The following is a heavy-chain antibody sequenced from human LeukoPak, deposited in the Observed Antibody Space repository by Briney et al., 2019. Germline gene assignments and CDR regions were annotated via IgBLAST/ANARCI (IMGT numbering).Heavy chain of an antibody. CDR2: INPSGGST. J-gene: IGHJ4*02. Sequence: GASVKVSCKASGYTFTSYYMHWVRQAPGQGLEWMGIINPSGGSTSYAQKFQGRVTMTRDTSTSTVYMELSSLRSEDTAVYYCARGNAIAVAGKGRLVLFDYWGQGTLVTVSS. CDR3: ARGNAIAVAGKGRLVLFDY. CDR1: GYTFTSYY. V-gene: IGHV1-46*01. D-gene: IGHD6-19*01.